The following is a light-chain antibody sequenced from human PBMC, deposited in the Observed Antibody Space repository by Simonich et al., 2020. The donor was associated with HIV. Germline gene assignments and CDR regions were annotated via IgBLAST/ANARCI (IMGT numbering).Light chain of an antibody. V-gene: IGKV1-39*01. CDR3: QQSYSTPPYT. J-gene: IGKJ2*01. Sequence: DIQMTQSPSSLSASVGDRVTITCRASQSISRYLNWYQQKPGKAPKLLIYAAYILQSGFPSRFSGSGSGTDFTLTISSLQPEDFATYYCQQSYSTPPYTFGQGTKLEIK. CDR1: QSISRY. CDR2: AAY.